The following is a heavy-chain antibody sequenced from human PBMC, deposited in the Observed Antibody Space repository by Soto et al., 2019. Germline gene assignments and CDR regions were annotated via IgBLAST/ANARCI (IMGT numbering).Heavy chain of an antibody. CDR1: GGTFSTYA. Sequence: QVQLVQSGAEVKKPGSSVKVSCKAPGGTFSTYAISWVRQAPGQGLEWMGGVIPIFGTPKYAQKFQGRLTNTAHESTSKGYMELRSLSSEDTAVYYCASSQGGRSSLDIYSYYYYGMDVWGQGTTVTVSS. J-gene: IGHJ6*02. CDR3: ASSQGGRSSLDIYSYYYYGMDV. CDR2: VIPIFGTP. D-gene: IGHD2-15*01. V-gene: IGHV1-69*01.